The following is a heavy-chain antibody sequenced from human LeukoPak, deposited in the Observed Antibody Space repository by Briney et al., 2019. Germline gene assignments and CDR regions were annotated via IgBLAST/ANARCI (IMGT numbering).Heavy chain of an antibody. D-gene: IGHD5-18*01. V-gene: IGHV1-18*01. CDR3: ARDKAPRYTYGLGH. J-gene: IGHJ4*02. Sequence: ASVKVSCKASGYTFITYGINWVRQAPGQGLEWMGWISPYDGSTNFAQNFQGRVTMTADTITNTAFMELRSLRFEDTAVYYCARDKAPRYTYGLGHWGQGTLVTVSS. CDR1: GYTFITYG. CDR2: ISPYDGST.